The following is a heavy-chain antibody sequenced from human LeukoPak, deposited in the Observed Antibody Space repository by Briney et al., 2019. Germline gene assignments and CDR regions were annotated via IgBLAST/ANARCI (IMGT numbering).Heavy chain of an antibody. V-gene: IGHV3-53*01. Sequence: PGGSLRLSCAASGFTVSSNYMNWVRQAPGKGLEWVSVLYSGGSTYYADSVKGRFTISRDNSKNMLYLQMNGLRVEDTAVYYCARRWLQGQDYYGMDVWGQGTTVTVSS. CDR1: GFTVSSNY. CDR2: LYSGGST. CDR3: ARRWLQGQDYYGMDV. J-gene: IGHJ6*02. D-gene: IGHD5-24*01.